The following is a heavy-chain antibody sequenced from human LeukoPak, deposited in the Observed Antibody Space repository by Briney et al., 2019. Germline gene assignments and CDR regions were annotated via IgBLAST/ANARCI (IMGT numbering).Heavy chain of an antibody. CDR3: ARVRASSLDAFDI. Sequence: SETLSLTCTVSGGSISSYYWSWLRQPPGKGLEWIGYIYYSGSTNYNPSLTSRVTISVDTSKNQFSLKLSSVTAADTAVYYCARVRASSLDAFDIWGQGTMVTVSS. D-gene: IGHD6-13*01. V-gene: IGHV4-59*01. CDR1: GGSISSYY. CDR2: IYYSGST. J-gene: IGHJ3*02.